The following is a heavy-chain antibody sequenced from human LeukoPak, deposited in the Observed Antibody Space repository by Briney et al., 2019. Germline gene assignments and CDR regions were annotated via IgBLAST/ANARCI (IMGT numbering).Heavy chain of an antibody. J-gene: IGHJ6*03. D-gene: IGHD2-2*01. CDR2: IYYRGNT. CDR3: ARQGNYCSSTSCYLYHYYMDV. V-gene: IGHV4-39*01. CDR1: GGSINSSIYY. Sequence: SETLSLTCTVSGGSINSSIYYLGWIRQPPGNGLEWIGTIYYRGNTYYNPSLKSRVTISVDTSKNQFSLKLSSVTAADTAVYYCARQGNYCSSTSCYLYHYYMDVWGKGTTVTVSS.